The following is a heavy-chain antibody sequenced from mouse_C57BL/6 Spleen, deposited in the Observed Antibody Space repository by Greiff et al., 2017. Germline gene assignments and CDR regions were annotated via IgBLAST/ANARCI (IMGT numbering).Heavy chain of an antibody. Sequence: QVQLQQSGPELVKPGASVKISCKASGYAFSSSWMNWVKQRPGKGLEWIGRIYPGDGDTNYNGKFKGKATLTADKSSSTAYMQLSSLTSEDSAVYFCARQLRSFDDWGQGTTLTVSS. CDR1: GYAFSSSW. J-gene: IGHJ2*01. CDR2: IYPGDGDT. V-gene: IGHV1-82*01. CDR3: ARQLRSFDD. D-gene: IGHD3-2*02.